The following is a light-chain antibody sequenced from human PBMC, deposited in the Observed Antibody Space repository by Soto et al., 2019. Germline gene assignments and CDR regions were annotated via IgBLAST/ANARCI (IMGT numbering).Light chain of an antibody. V-gene: IGKV3-15*01. J-gene: IGKJ4*01. CDR3: QQYKNWPLT. CDR1: QSVSSN. Sequence: EIVMTQSPATLSVSPGERATLSCRASQSVSSNLAWYQKKSGQAPRLLIFGASTRATGIPARFGGSGSGTEFTLTISSRQSEDFAVYYCQQYKNWPLTFGGGTKVEIK. CDR2: GAS.